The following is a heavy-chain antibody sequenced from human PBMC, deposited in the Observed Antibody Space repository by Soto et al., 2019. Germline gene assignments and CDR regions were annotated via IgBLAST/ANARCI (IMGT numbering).Heavy chain of an antibody. CDR2: INHSGST. J-gene: IGHJ6*02. CDR1: GGSFSGYY. D-gene: IGHD2-8*01. CDR3: VGYCTNGVCYTGPYYYGMDV. Sequence: SETLSLTCAVYGGSFSGYYWSWIRQPPGKGLEWIGEINHSGSTNYNPSLKSRATISVDTSKNQFSLKLSSVTAADTAVYYCVGYCTNGVCYTGPYYYGMDVWGQGTTVTVSS. V-gene: IGHV4-34*01.